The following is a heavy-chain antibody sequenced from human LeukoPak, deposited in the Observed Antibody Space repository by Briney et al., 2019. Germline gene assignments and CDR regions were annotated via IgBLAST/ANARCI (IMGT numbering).Heavy chain of an antibody. CDR3: ARGGSARFDY. CDR1: GFTFSTYW. V-gene: IGHV3-7*01. D-gene: IGHD3-10*01. CDR2: INKDGSET. J-gene: IGHJ4*02. Sequence: PGGSLRLSCTPSGFTFSTYWMTWVRQAPGKGLEWVANINKDGSETYYVDSVKGRFTISGDNAKNSLFLQMNSLRAEDTAVYYCARGGSARFDYWGQGTLVTVSS.